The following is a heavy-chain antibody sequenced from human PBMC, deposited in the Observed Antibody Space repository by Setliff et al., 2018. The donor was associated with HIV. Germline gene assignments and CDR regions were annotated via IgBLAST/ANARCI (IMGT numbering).Heavy chain of an antibody. CDR3: ARQFWMLTTLYFDS. CDR1: GGSIRSGSYY. V-gene: IGHV4-39*01. Sequence: SETLSLTCSVSGGSIRSGSYYWDWIRQHPGKGLEWIGSIDYSGNTHYNPSLKSRVTIFVDTSKNQFSLKLSSVTAADTAVYYCARQFWMLTTLYFDSLGPGTLVTVSS. J-gene: IGHJ4*02. CDR2: IDYSGNT. D-gene: IGHD3-16*01.